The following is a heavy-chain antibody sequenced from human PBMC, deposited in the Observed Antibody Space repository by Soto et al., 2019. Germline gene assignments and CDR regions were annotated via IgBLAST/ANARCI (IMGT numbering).Heavy chain of an antibody. J-gene: IGHJ4*02. V-gene: IGHV3-9*01. D-gene: IGHD2-15*01. Sequence: GGSLRLSCAASGFTFDDYAMHWVRQAPGKGLEWVSGISWNSGSIGYADSVKGRFTISRDNAKNSLYLQMNSLRAEDTALYYCAKSSTEHDCSGGSCSKFDYWGQGTLVTVSS. CDR1: GFTFDDYA. CDR3: AKSSTEHDCSGGSCSKFDY. CDR2: ISWNSGSI.